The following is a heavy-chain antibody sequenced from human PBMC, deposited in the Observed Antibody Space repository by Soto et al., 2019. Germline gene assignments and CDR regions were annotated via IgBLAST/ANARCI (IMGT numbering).Heavy chain of an antibody. J-gene: IGHJ6*02. CDR1: GFTFSIYA. V-gene: IGHV3-30-3*01. CDR2: ISYDGSNK. Sequence: GGSLRLSCAASGFTFSIYAMHWVRHAPGKGLEWVAVISYDGSNKYYADSVKGRFTISRDNSKNTLYLQMNSLRAEDTAVYYCAREGLQDYGMDVWGQGTTVTVSS. CDR3: AREGLQDYGMDV. D-gene: IGHD5-12*01.